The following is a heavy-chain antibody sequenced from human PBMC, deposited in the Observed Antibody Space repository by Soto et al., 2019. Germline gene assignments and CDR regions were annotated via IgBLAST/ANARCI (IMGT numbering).Heavy chain of an antibody. J-gene: IGHJ5*02. CDR1: GYIIKNYW. Sequence: PGESLKISCKASGYIIKNYWIGWVRQMPGQGLEWMGIIFPDDSDTRYSPSFQGQVTISADKSISTAYLQWSSLKASDTAMYYCARLLEGYCSSTSCYNWFDPWGQGTLVTVSS. D-gene: IGHD2-2*01. V-gene: IGHV5-51*01. CDR2: IFPDDSDT. CDR3: ARLLEGYCSSTSCYNWFDP.